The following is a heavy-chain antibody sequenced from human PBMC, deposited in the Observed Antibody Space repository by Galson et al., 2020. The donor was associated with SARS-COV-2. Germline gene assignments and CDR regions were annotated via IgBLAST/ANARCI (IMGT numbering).Heavy chain of an antibody. CDR1: GGSISSGGYY. V-gene: IGHV4-31*03. Sequence: SETLSLTCTVSGGSISSGGYYWSWIRQHPGKGLEWIGHIYYSGSIYYNPSLKSRVTISVDTSKNQLSLKLSSVTAADTAVYFCARIKVATVRDSYDYGMDVWGQGTPVTVS. CDR2: IYYSGSI. CDR3: ARIKVATVRDSYDYGMDV. D-gene: IGHD5-12*01. J-gene: IGHJ6*02.